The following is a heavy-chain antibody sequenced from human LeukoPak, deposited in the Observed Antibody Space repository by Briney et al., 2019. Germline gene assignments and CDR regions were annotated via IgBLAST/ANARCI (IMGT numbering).Heavy chain of an antibody. D-gene: IGHD6-19*01. CDR1: GGSFSGYY. J-gene: IGHJ4*02. V-gene: IGHV4-34*01. Sequence: SETLSLTCAVYGGSFSGYYWSWIRQPPGKGLEWIGEINHSGSTNYNPSLKSRVTISVDTSKNQFSLKLSSVTAADTAVYYCARVLGYSSGSNDYWGQGTLVTVSS. CDR3: ARVLGYSSGSNDY. CDR2: INHSGST.